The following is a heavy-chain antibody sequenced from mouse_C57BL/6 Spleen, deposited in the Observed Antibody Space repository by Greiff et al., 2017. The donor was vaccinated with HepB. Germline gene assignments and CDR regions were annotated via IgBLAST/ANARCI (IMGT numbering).Heavy chain of an antibody. CDR1: GYAFSSSW. Sequence: QVQLQQSGPELVKPGASVKISCKASGYAFSSSWMNWVKQRPGKGLEWIGRIYPGDGDTNYNGKFKGKATLTADKSSSTAYMQLSSLTSEDSAVYFCAREPSYYSNYEGFAYWGQGTLVTVSA. CDR3: AREPSYYSNYEGFAY. V-gene: IGHV1-82*01. D-gene: IGHD2-5*01. CDR2: IYPGDGDT. J-gene: IGHJ3*01.